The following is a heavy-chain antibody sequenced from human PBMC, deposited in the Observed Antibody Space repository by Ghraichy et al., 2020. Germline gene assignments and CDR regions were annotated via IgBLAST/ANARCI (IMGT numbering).Heavy chain of an antibody. CDR1: GGSFSGYY. CDR2: INHSGST. CDR3: AREVRGGSMTTDYGMDV. J-gene: IGHJ6*02. D-gene: IGHD4-17*01. Sequence: SETLSLTCAVYGGSFSGYYWSWIRQPPGKGLEWIGEINHSGSTNYNPSLKSRVTISVDTSKNQFSLKLSSVTAADTAVYYCAREVRGGSMTTDYGMDVWGQGTTVTVSS. V-gene: IGHV4-34*01.